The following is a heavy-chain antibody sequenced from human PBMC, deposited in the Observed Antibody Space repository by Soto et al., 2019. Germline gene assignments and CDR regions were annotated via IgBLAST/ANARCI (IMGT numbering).Heavy chain of an antibody. D-gene: IGHD5-18*01. Sequence: PGGSLRLSCVASGISTSSYWMGWVRQAPGRGLEWVASIKNDGSEKYYMDSLKGRFTISRDNALNSLCLQMNSLRAEDTAVYFCVTGYHSDYWGQGTLVTVSS. J-gene: IGHJ4*02. V-gene: IGHV3-7*03. CDR2: IKNDGSEK. CDR1: GISTSSYW. CDR3: VTGYHSDY.